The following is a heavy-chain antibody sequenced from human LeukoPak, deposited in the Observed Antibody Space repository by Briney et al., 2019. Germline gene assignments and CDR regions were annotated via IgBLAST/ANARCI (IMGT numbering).Heavy chain of an antibody. Sequence: GSLRLSCAASGFTFSSYVMSWVRQAPGKGLEWVSAISGSGDITYYADSVKGRFTISRDNSKNTLYLQMNSLRDEDTAVYYCARHSSGYHQSFDYWGQGTLVTVSS. CDR2: ISGSGDIT. J-gene: IGHJ4*02. CDR3: ARHSSGYHQSFDY. CDR1: GFTFSSYV. D-gene: IGHD3-22*01. V-gene: IGHV3-23*01.